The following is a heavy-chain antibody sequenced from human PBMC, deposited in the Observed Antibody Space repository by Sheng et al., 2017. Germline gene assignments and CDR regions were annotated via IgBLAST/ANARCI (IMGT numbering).Heavy chain of an antibody. CDR2: INPSGGST. D-gene: IGHD1-26*01. CDR1: GYTLTSYN. Sequence: QVQLVQSGAEVKKPGASVKVSCKASGYTLTSYNIHWVRQAPGQGLEWMGIINPSGGSTSYAQKFQDRVTMTRDTSTSTVYMELTSLRSDDTALYYCARLNVGASAIDYWGREPGLRL. CDR3: ARLNVGASAIDY. J-gene: IGHJ4*03. V-gene: IGHV1-46*01.